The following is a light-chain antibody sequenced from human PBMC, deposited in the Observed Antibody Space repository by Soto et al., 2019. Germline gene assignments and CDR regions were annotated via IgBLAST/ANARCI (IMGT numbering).Light chain of an antibody. CDR2: QAS. CDR3: QQYNSYPWT. V-gene: IGKV1-5*03. CDR1: QSISSW. J-gene: IGKJ1*01. Sequence: DIQMTQSPSTLSVSVGDRVSITCRASQSISSWLAWYQQKPGKAPKLLIYQASTLESGVPSNFSGSGSGTEFTLNISSLKPEDFATYYCQQYNSYPWTFGQGTKVDVK.